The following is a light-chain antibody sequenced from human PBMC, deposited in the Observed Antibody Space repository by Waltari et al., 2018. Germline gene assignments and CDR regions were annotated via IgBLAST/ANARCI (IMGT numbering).Light chain of an antibody. Sequence: DIVLTQSPASLAVSPGQRATIICRNSETVSVFGLNLIHWYQQKPGQPPKLLIFQASNSDTGVPARFSGSGSGSDFTLTINPVEADDAADYFCLQSKNFPWTSGQGTKVEIK. CDR2: QAS. CDR3: LQSKNFPWT. V-gene: IGKV6D-21*02. J-gene: IGKJ1*01. CDR1: ETVSVFGL.